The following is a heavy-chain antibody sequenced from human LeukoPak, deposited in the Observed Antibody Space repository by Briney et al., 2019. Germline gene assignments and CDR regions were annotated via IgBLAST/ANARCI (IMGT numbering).Heavy chain of an antibody. D-gene: IGHD3-9*01. V-gene: IGHV3-23*01. CDR3: AHTQARIRYFDWLSHPYYFDY. Sequence: PGGSLRLSCAASGFTFSSYAMSWVRQAPGKGLEWISAISGSGGSTYYADSVKGRFTISRDNSKNTLYLQMNSLRAEDTAVYYCAHTQARIRYFDWLSHPYYFDYWGQGTLVTVSS. CDR1: GFTFSSYA. CDR2: ISGSGGST. J-gene: IGHJ4*02.